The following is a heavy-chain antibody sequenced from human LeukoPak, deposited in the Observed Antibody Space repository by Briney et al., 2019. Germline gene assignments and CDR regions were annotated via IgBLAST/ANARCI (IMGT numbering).Heavy chain of an antibody. V-gene: IGHV3-33*08. CDR1: GFTFSSYG. D-gene: IGHD1-26*01. J-gene: IGHJ6*02. CDR2: IWYDGSNK. CDR3: ARALRGVGASYYYGMDV. Sequence: GGSLRLSCAASGFTFSSYGMHWVRQAPGKGLEWVAVIWYDGSNKYYADSVKGRFTISRDNSKNTLYLQMNSLRAEDTAVYYCARALRGVGASYYYGMDVWGQGTTVTVSS.